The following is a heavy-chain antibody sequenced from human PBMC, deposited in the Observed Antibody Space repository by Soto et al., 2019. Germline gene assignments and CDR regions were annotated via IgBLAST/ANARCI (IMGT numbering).Heavy chain of an antibody. CDR3: AKDLADYYGSGLVLWYYGMDV. D-gene: IGHD3-10*01. V-gene: IGHV3-30*18. J-gene: IGHJ6*02. Sequence: GGSLRLSCAASGFTFSSYGIHWVRQAPGKGLEWVAVISYDGSNKYYADSVKGRFTISRDNSKNTLYLQMNSLRAEDTAVYYCAKDLADYYGSGLVLWYYGMDVWGQGTTVTVSS. CDR1: GFTFSSYG. CDR2: ISYDGSNK.